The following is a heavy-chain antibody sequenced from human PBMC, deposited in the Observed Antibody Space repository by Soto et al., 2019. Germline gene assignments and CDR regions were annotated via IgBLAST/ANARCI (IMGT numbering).Heavy chain of an antibody. CDR1: GFTFSSYC. CDR2: ISAGGGNT. V-gene: IGHV3-23*01. D-gene: IGHD1-26*01. J-gene: IGHJ1*01. Sequence: PGGSLILSCAASGFTFSSYCMSWVRQAPGEGLEWVSAISAGGGNTFYADSVKGRFTISRDDSKNTLFLQMSSLRAEDTAVYYCVKIIGTWHWGPGTPVTVSS. CDR3: VKIIGTWH.